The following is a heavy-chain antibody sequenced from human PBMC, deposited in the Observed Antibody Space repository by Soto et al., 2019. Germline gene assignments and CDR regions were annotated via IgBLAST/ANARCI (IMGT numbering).Heavy chain of an antibody. Sequence: GGSLRLSCAASGFTFSNYAMHWVLQAQGKGLEWVANIKQDGSEKYYVDSVKGRFTISRDNAKNSLYLQMNSLRAEDTAVYYCTRANSGSYYRDILPRDYYYGMDVWGQGTTVTVSS. CDR3: TRANSGSYYRDILPRDYYYGMDV. CDR2: IKQDGSEK. J-gene: IGHJ6*02. D-gene: IGHD1-26*01. V-gene: IGHV3-7*01. CDR1: GFTFSNYA.